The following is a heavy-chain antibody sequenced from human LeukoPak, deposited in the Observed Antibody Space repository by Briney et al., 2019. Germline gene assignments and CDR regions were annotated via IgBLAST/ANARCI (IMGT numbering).Heavy chain of an antibody. CDR1: EFTFSSYS. D-gene: IGHD2-15*01. CDR2: ITNSGNSK. J-gene: IGHJ4*02. Sequence: GGSLRLSCAASEFTFSSYSMNWVRQAPGKGLEWVSYITNSGNSKSYADSVKGRFTISRDNAKNSLYLQMNSLRVEDTAVYYCARGHCSGGRCYSSLYDYWGLGTLVTVSS. V-gene: IGHV3-48*04. CDR3: ARGHCSGGRCYSSLYDY.